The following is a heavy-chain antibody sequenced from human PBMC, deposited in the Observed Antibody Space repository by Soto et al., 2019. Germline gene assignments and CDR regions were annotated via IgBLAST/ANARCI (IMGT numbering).Heavy chain of an antibody. CDR3: AKPQPPSLRIAAAGFDY. CDR2: ISGSGGST. Sequence: PGGSLRLSCAASGFTFSSYAMSWVRQAPGKGLEWVSAISGSGGSTYYADSVKGRFTISRDNSKNTLYLQMNSLRAEDTAVYYCAKPQPPSLRIAAAGFDYWGQGTLVTVSS. V-gene: IGHV3-23*01. CDR1: GFTFSSYA. D-gene: IGHD6-13*01. J-gene: IGHJ4*02.